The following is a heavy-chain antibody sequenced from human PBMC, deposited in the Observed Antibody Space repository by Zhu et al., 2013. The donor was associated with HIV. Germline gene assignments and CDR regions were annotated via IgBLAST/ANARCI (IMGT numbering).Heavy chain of an antibody. CDR1: GSSFRTYG. CDR3: ARGRTFGVGRLNWFDP. D-gene: IGHD3-3*01. Sequence: QVQLLQSGAEVKKPGSSVKVSCKVSGSSFRTYGLNWVRQAPGQGLQWMGGIIPVFGTVNYAQTFQGRVTITRNTSISTAYMELSNLRSEDTAVYYCARGRTFGVGRLNWFDPWGQGTLVTVSS. CDR2: IIPVFGTV. V-gene: IGHV1-69*06. J-gene: IGHJ5*02.